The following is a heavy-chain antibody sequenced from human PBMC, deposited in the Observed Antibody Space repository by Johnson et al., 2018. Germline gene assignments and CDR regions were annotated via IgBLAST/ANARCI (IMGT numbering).Heavy chain of an antibody. CDR3: AKVYSYDPVVYSRAFDV. CDR2: ITGTGAST. J-gene: IGHJ3*01. CDR1: GFTFSSFA. Sequence: VQLLESGGGLVQPGGSLRLSCAASGFTFSSFAMSWVRLAPGKGLEWVSTITGTGASTYFADSVRGRFTSSRDNSKNTMYLEMKDVGDEDTAIYYCAKVYSYDPVVYSRAFDVWGQGTMVPVSS. D-gene: IGHD2-8*02. V-gene: IGHV3-23*01.